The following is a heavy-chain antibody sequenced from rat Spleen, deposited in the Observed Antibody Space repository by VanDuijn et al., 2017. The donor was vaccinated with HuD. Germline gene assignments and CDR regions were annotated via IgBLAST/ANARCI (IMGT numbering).Heavy chain of an antibody. J-gene: IGHJ2*01. CDR1: GFTFSDYA. D-gene: IGHD1-7*01. Sequence: EVQLVESGGGLVQPGKSMQLSCAASGFTFSDYAMAWVRQAPKKGLEWVATIIYDGSSTYYRDSVKGRFTISRDNAESIVYLQMNSLKSEDTATYYCAVAGYGYWGQGVMVTVSS. V-gene: IGHV5-7*01. CDR3: AVAGYGY. CDR2: IIYDGSST.